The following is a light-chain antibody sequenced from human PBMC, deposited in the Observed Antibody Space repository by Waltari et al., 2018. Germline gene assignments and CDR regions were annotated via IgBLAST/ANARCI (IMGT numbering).Light chain of an antibody. Sequence: QSALTQPRSVSGSPGQSVTISCTGTSANLGGYNYVSWYQQHPGKAPKVVIYDINKWHSGVPNRFSGSNSGNTASLTFSGRQAEDEADYYCCSYEATNTLVYGTGTKVTVL. J-gene: IGLJ1*01. CDR3: CSYEATNTLV. CDR1: SANLGGYNY. V-gene: IGLV2-11*01. CDR2: DIN.